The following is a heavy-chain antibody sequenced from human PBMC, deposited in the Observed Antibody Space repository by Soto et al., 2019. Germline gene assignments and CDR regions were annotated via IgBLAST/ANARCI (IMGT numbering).Heavy chain of an antibody. CDR2: IKQDGSEK. D-gene: IGHD6-19*01. V-gene: IGHV3-7*01. J-gene: IGHJ6*03. CDR3: ARDGRFSGGWGYYYYYMDV. CDR1: GFTFSSYW. Sequence: GGSLRLSCAASGFTFSSYWMSWVRQAPGKGLEWVANIKQDGSEKYYVDSVKGRFTISRDNAKNSLYLQMNSLRAEDTAVYYCARDGRFSGGWGYYYYYMDVWGKGTTVTVSS.